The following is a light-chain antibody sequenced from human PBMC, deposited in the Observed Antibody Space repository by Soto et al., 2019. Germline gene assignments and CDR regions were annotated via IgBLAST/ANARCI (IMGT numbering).Light chain of an antibody. CDR1: QSVSRTY. Sequence: EIVLTQTPGTLSLSPGERGTLSCRASQSVSRTYLAWYQQKPDQAPRLLIYGASNRATGIPDRFSGSGSGTDFTLTINRLEPGDFAVYFCQQYGSSPYTFGQGTKLEIK. J-gene: IGKJ2*01. CDR2: GAS. V-gene: IGKV3-20*01. CDR3: QQYGSSPYT.